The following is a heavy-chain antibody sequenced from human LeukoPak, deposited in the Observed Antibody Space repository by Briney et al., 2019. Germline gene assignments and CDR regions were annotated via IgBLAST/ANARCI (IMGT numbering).Heavy chain of an antibody. D-gene: IGHD2-21*02. Sequence: SQTLSLTCAVSGGSISSGGYSWSWIRQPPGKGLEWIGYIYHSGSTYYNPSLKSRVTISVDRSKNQFSLKPSSVTAADTAVYYCARAGAYCGGDCFDAFDIWGQGTMVTVSS. CDR2: IYHSGST. CDR3: ARAGAYCGGDCFDAFDI. V-gene: IGHV4-30-2*01. J-gene: IGHJ3*02. CDR1: GGSISSGGYS.